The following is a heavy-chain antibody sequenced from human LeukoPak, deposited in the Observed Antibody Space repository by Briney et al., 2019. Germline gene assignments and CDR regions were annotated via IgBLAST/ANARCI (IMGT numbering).Heavy chain of an antibody. V-gene: IGHV4-34*01. CDR1: GGSFSGYY. CDR2: INHSGST. J-gene: IGHJ3*02. CDR3: ARVKDAFDI. Sequence: SETLSLTCAVYGGSFSGYYWSWIRQPPGKGLEWIGEINHSGSTNYNPSLKSRVTISVDTSKNQFSLKLSSVTAADTAVYYCARVKDAFDIWGQGTMVTVSS.